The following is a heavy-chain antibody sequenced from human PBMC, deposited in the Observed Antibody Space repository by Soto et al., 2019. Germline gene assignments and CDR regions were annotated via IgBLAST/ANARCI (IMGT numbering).Heavy chain of an antibody. J-gene: IGHJ4*02. Sequence: SETLSLTCTVSGGSISSYYWSWIRQPPGKGLEWIGYIYYSGSTNYNPSLKSRVTISVDTSKNQFSLKLSSVTAADTAVYYCARRWGRGFDYWGQGTLVTVSS. CDR3: ARRWGRGFDY. CDR1: GGSISSYY. CDR2: IYYSGST. D-gene: IGHD2-15*01. V-gene: IGHV4-59*08.